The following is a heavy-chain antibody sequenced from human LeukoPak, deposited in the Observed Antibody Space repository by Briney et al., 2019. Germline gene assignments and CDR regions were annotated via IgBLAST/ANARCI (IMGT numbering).Heavy chain of an antibody. CDR1: GFTFSDHY. V-gene: IGHV3-72*01. CDR3: ARDRYSSGWNGMDV. Sequence: PGGSLRLSCAASGFTFSDHYMDWVRQAPGKGPEWVGRTRNKANRYTTEYAASVKGRFTISRDDSKNSLYLQMNSLKTEDTAVYYCARDRYSSGWNGMDVWGQGTTVTVSS. CDR2: TRNKANRYTT. J-gene: IGHJ6*02. D-gene: IGHD6-19*01.